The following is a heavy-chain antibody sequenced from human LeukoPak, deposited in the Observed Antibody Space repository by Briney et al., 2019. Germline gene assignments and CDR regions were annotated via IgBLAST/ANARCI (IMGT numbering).Heavy chain of an antibody. Sequence: ASVKVSCKASGGTFSSYPFTWVRHAPGQGLEWMGGIIPAFGTANYAQKFQGRVTITADESTSTAYMELSSLRSEDTAVYYCARAYDFWKWGVDFWGQGTLVTVSS. V-gene: IGHV1-69*13. J-gene: IGHJ4*02. CDR1: GGTFSSYP. CDR2: IIPAFGTA. CDR3: ARAYDFWKWGVDF. D-gene: IGHD3-3*01.